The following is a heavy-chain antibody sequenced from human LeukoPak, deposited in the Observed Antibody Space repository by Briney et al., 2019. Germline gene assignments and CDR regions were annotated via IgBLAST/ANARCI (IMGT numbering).Heavy chain of an antibody. CDR2: ISAYNGNT. CDR1: GYTFTSYG. D-gene: IGHD3-10*01. CDR3: ARGGPNYYGSGSYYEFDY. V-gene: IGHV1-18*01. J-gene: IGHJ4*02. Sequence: ASVKVSCKASGYTFTSYGISWVRQAPGQGLEWMGWISAYNGNTNYAQKLQGRVTMTTDTSTSTAYMELRSLRSDDTAVYYCARGGPNYYGSGSYYEFDYWGQGTLVTVSS.